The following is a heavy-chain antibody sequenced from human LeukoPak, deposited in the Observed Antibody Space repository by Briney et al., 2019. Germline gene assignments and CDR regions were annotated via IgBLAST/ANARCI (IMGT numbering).Heavy chain of an antibody. D-gene: IGHD3-3*01. CDR3: ARALPLGYDFWSGSYYMDV. CDR1: GGSISSGGYY. CDR2: IYTSGST. Sequence: SETLSLTCTVSGGSISSGGYYWSWIRQPAGKGLEWIGRIYTSGSTNYNPSLKSRVTISVDTSKNQFSLKLSSVTDADTAVYYCARALPLGYDFWSGSYYMDVWGKGTTVTVSS. V-gene: IGHV4-61*02. J-gene: IGHJ6*03.